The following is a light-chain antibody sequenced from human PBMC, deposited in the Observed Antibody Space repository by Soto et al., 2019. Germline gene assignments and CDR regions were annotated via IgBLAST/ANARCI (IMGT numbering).Light chain of an antibody. CDR2: AAS. Sequence: DIQMTQSPSSLTASVGDRVTITSRSSQGIRSWLAWYQQTRGKAPKIXIYAASSLQSGVPSRFSGSGSGSDCTRAISSLQPEDFATDYCPQANSFTITFGQGTRLEIK. CDR1: QGIRSW. J-gene: IGKJ5*01. CDR3: PQANSFTIT. V-gene: IGKV1-12*01.